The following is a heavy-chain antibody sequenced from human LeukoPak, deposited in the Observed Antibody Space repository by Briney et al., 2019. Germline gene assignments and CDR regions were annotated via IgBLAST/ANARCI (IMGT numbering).Heavy chain of an antibody. CDR3: AKTALAPDDYGDYGDY. J-gene: IGHJ4*02. V-gene: IGHV4-59*01. CDR2: IYYSGST. Sequence: PSETLSLTCTVSGGSISSYYWSWIRQPPGKGLEWIGYIYYSGSTNYNPSLKSRVTISVDTSKNQFSLKLSSVTAADTAVYYCAKTALAPDDYGDYGDYWGQGTLVTVSS. CDR1: GGSISSYY. D-gene: IGHD4-17*01.